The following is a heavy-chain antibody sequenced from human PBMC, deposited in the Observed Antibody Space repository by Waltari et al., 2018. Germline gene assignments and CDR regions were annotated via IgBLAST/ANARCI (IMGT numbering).Heavy chain of an antibody. CDR3: ATGGTQWNSFDY. J-gene: IGHJ4*02. D-gene: IGHD6-19*01. Sequence: EVQLVESGGGLVQPGGSLRLSCAASGFTFSAYSMNWVRQAPGKGLEWCSHLCITGSPIYYADSVRGRFTMSRDTPKNSLYLQLNSLRAEDTAVYYCATGGTQWNSFDYWGQGALVTVSS. CDR2: LCITGSPI. CDR1: GFTFSAYS. V-gene: IGHV3-48*01.